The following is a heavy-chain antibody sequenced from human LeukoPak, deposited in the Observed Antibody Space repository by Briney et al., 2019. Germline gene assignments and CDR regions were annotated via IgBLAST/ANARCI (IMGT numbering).Heavy chain of an antibody. J-gene: IGHJ4*02. CDR2: IIPILGIA. CDR1: GGTFSSYA. CDR3: ARDLVDSSGYYYDY. D-gene: IGHD3-22*01. Sequence: GASVKVSCKASGGTFSSYAISWVRQAPGQGLEWMGRIIPILGIANYAQKFQGRVTITADESTSTAYMELSSLRSEDTAVYYCARDLVDSSGYYYDYWGQGTLVTVSS. V-gene: IGHV1-69*04.